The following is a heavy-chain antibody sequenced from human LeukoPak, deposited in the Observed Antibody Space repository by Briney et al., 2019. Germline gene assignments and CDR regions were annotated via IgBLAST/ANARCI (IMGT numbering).Heavy chain of an antibody. V-gene: IGHV1-18*01. Sequence: MGWISAYNGNTTYAQKLQGRVTMTTDTSTSTAYMELRSLRSDDTAVYYCARVHQGYGDVWGQGTLVTVSS. CDR2: ISAYNGNT. CDR3: ARVHQGYGDV. J-gene: IGHJ4*02. D-gene: IGHD4-17*01.